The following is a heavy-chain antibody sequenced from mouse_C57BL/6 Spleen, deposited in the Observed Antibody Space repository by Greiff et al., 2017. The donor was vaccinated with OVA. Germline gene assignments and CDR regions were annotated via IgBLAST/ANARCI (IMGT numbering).Heavy chain of an antibody. CDR2: IWSGGST. D-gene: IGHD2-1*01. CDR1: GFSLTSYG. V-gene: IGHV2-2*01. J-gene: IGHJ2*01. Sequence: QVQLQQSGPGLVQPSQSLSITCTVSGFSLTSYGVHWVRQSPGQGLEWLGVIWSGGSTDYNAAFISRLSISKDNSKSQVFFKMNSLQADDTATYYCARNALYGNYPDYWGKGTTLTVSS. CDR3: ARNALYGNYPDY.